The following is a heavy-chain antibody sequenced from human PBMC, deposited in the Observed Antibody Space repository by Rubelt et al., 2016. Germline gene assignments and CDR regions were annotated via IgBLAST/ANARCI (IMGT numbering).Heavy chain of an antibody. J-gene: IGHJ4*02. Sequence: VSAISGSGGSTYYADSVKGRFTISRDNAKNSLYLHMNSLRAEDTAVYYCARDGPARTYYYDSSGYGGIDYWGQGTLVTVSS. V-gene: IGHV3-23*01. D-gene: IGHD3-22*01. CDR3: ARDGPARTYYYDSSGYGGIDY. CDR2: ISGSGGST.